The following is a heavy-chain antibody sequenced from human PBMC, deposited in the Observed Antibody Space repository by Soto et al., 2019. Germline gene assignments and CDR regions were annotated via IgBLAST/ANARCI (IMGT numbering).Heavy chain of an antibody. CDR3: ARHILGYCSSTSCRDYYYYYMDV. J-gene: IGHJ6*03. Sequence: PGESLKLSCKGSGYSFSSYWFGWVRQMPGKGLEWMGIIYPGDSDTRYSPSFQGQVTISADKSISTAYLQWSSLKASDTAMYYCARHILGYCSSTSCRDYYYYYMDVWGKGTTVTVSS. CDR1: GYSFSSYW. D-gene: IGHD2-2*01. CDR2: IYPGDSDT. V-gene: IGHV5-51*01.